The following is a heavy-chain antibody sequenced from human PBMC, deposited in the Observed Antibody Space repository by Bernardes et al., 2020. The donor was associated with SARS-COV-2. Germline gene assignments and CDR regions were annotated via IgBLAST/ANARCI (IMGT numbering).Heavy chain of an antibody. Sequence: GGSLRLSCAASGFSFSDYWMHWVRQAPGKGLVWISRITNDGSAAGYADFVKGRFTISRDNARNSLYLQMNSLRAEDTAVYYCARGVGTAGTGTYYFDYWGQGTLVTVSS. J-gene: IGHJ4*02. CDR2: ITNDGSAA. D-gene: IGHD2-21*02. CDR1: GFSFSDYW. V-gene: IGHV3-74*01. CDR3: ARGVGTAGTGTYYFDY.